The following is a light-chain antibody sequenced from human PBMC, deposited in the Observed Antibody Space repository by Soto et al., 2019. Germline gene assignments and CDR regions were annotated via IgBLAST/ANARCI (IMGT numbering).Light chain of an antibody. Sequence: QSVLTHPPSASGTPGQRVTISCSGSSSNIGTNYVYWYQQLPGTAPKLLIYRNNQRPSGVPDRFSGSKSGTSASLAISGPRSEDEADYYCAAWDDSLSGYVFGTGTKLTVL. V-gene: IGLV1-47*01. CDR1: SSNIGTNY. J-gene: IGLJ1*01. CDR2: RNN. CDR3: AAWDDSLSGYV.